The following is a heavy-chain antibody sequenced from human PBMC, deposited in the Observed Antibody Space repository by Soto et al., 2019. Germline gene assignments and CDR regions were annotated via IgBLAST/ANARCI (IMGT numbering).Heavy chain of an antibody. D-gene: IGHD5-12*01. V-gene: IGHV1-18*04. CDR2: IKVDSGYT. Sequence: QLQLVQSAAEVKKPGASVRVSCKASGYPFIKYGISWIRQAPEQGLEWMGWIKVDSGYTNYAQKFQGRVTMTTDTSSDTAFMELRSLRCDDTAVYYCATSYDSGFDPWGQGTLVSVSS. CDR1: GYPFIKYG. CDR3: ATSYDSGFDP. J-gene: IGHJ5*02.